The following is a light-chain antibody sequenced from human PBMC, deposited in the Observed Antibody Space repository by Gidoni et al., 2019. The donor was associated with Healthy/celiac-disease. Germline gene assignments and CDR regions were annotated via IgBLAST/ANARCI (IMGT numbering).Light chain of an antibody. CDR2: DAS. V-gene: IGKV1-5*01. J-gene: IGKJ4*01. Sequence: DIQMTQSPSTLSASVGDRVTITCRASQSISSWLAWYQQKPGKAPKLLIYDASSLESGVPSRFSGSGSGTESTLTISSLQPDDFATYYCQQYNSYSLTFGGGTKVEIK. CDR1: QSISSW. CDR3: QQYNSYSLT.